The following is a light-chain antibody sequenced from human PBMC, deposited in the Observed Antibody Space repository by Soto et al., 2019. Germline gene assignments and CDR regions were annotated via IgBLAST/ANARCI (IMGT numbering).Light chain of an antibody. CDR2: GAS. CDR1: QSFRITY. J-gene: IGKJ5*01. V-gene: IGKV3-20*01. Sequence: PGQSATLSCGARQSFRITYLTWYQQKPGQAPRLLIFGASKRATGIPDRFSGSGSGRDFTLTISGLEPEDFAVYYCQQYGSSPLISFGQGTRLEIK. CDR3: QQYGSSPLIS.